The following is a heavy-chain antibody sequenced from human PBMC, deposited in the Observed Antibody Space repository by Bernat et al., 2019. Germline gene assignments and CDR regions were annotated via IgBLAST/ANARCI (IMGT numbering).Heavy chain of an antibody. V-gene: IGHV3-30*02. D-gene: IGHD7-27*01. CDR1: GFIFSDYG. Sequence: QVHLVESGGGVVQPGGSLRLSCAASGFIFSDYGMHWVRQTPGKGLEWVAFISHHGSGEQYAGDVKSRFTTSRDTNKNTLYMNMNSLTTEDTDVYYCAKDDRDNWGFDYLGQGTLVTVSS. CDR3: AKDDRDNWGFDY. J-gene: IGHJ4*02. CDR2: ISHHGSGE.